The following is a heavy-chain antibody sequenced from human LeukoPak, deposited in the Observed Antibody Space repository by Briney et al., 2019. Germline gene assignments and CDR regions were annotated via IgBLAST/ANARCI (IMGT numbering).Heavy chain of an antibody. CDR3: GKDAAAPGSEEYFFDY. CDR2: ITGDTGST. D-gene: IGHD3-10*01. Sequence: PVGSLRLSCAASGFTFSGNAMTWVRQAPGKGLEWVSVITGDTGSTYYADSVRGRFTISRDNSRNTLSLQMNSLRAADTAVYYCGKDAAAPGSEEYFFDYWGQGTLVTVSS. J-gene: IGHJ4*02. V-gene: IGHV3-23*01. CDR1: GFTFSGNA.